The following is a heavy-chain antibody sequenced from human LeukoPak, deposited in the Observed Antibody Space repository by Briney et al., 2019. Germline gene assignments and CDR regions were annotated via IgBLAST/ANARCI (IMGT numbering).Heavy chain of an antibody. CDR2: IYYSGST. J-gene: IGHJ4*01. CDR1: GVSISSYY. V-gene: IGHV4-59*01. CDR3: ARDRRGYGGEFDY. D-gene: IGHD4-23*01. Sequence: SETLSLTCTVSGVSISSYYWSWIRQPPGKGLEWIGYIYYSGSTNYNPSLKSRVTISVDTSKNQFSLKLSSVTAADTAVYYCARDRRGYGGEFDYWGQGTLVTVSS.